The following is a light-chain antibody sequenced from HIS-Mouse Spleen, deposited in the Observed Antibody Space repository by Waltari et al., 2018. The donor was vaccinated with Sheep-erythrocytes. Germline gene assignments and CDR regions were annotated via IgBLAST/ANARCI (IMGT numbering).Light chain of an antibody. CDR1: SSDVGSYNL. J-gene: IGLJ3*02. V-gene: IGLV2-23*01. CDR3: CSYAGSSTWV. CDR2: EGS. Sequence: QSALTQPASVSGSPGQSITISCTGTSSDVGSYNLVSWYPQHPGKAPQLMIYEGSKRPSGVSQPFSGSKSGNTASLTISGLQAEDEADYYCCSYAGSSTWVFGGGTKLTVL.